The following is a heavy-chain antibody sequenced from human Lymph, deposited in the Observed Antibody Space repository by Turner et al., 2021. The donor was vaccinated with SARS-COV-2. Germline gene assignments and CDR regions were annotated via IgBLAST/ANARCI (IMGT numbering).Heavy chain of an antibody. J-gene: IGHJ3*02. CDR2: ISGSGGST. CDR3: AKGPYCSSTSCPTVGAFDI. D-gene: IGHD2-2*01. CDR1: GSTFRSYG. V-gene: IGHV3-23*01. Sequence: EVQLLESGGGLVQPGGSLRLSGAASGSTFRSYGMSWVRQAPGKGLEVVSAISGSGGSTYYADSVKGRFTISRDNSKNTLYLQMNSLRPEDTAVYYCAKGPYCSSTSCPTVGAFDIWGQGTMVTISS.